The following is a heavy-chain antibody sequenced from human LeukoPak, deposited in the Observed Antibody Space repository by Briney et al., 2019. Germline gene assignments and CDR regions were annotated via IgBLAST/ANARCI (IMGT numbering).Heavy chain of an antibody. CDR2: IIPILGIA. D-gene: IGHD3-22*01. Sequence: SVKVSCKASGGTFSGYAISWVRQAPGQGPEWMGRIIPILGIANYAQKFQGRVTITADKSTSTAYMELSSLRSEDTAVYYCARAGHYYDSSGYYPHDAFDIWGQGTMVTVSS. V-gene: IGHV1-69*04. J-gene: IGHJ3*02. CDR1: GGTFSGYA. CDR3: ARAGHYYDSSGYYPHDAFDI.